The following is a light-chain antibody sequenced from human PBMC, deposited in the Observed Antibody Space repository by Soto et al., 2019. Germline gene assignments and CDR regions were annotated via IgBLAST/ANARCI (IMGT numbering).Light chain of an antibody. V-gene: IGKV3-20*01. CDR1: QSVSSIY. J-gene: IGKJ1*01. CDR2: GAS. Sequence: EIVLTQSPGTLSLSPGERATLSCRASQSVSSIYLAWYQQKPGQAPRLLIYGASSRATGIPDRFSGSGSGTDFTLTISRLEPEDFAVCYCQQYVSSPRTFGQGTKVDIK. CDR3: QQYVSSPRT.